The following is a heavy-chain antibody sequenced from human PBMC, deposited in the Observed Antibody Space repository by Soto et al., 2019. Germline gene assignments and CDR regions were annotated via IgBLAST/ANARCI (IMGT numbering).Heavy chain of an antibody. D-gene: IGHD2-15*01. Sequence: SETLSLTCTVSGGSISSDSFYWAWIRQPPGKGLEWIGIIYYSGDTYYNPSLAGRLTMSVDTSNQFSLTLRSVTAADTALYYCARNQPQRYCSGGTCRPAYGLDVWGQGTTVTVSS. CDR3: ARNQPQRYCSGGTCRPAYGLDV. CDR1: GGSISSDSFY. J-gene: IGHJ6*02. CDR2: IYYSGDT. V-gene: IGHV4-39*01.